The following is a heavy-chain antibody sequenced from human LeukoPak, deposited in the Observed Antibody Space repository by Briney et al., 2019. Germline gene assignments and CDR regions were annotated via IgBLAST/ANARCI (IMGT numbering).Heavy chain of an antibody. D-gene: IGHD3-22*01. J-gene: IGHJ5*02. V-gene: IGHV4-39*07. CDR1: GDSISTSNSY. CDR2: IYYSGNT. CDR3: ARAYYYDSSGYLKNWFDP. Sequence: PSETLSLTCTVSGDSISTSNSYWGWIRQPPGKGLEWIGSIYYSGNTYYNASLKSRVTISVDTSKNQFSLKLSSVTAADTAVYYCARAYYYDSSGYLKNWFDPWGQGTLVTVSS.